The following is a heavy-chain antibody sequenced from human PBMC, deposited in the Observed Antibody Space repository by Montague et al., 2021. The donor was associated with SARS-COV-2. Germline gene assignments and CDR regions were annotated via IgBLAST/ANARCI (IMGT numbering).Heavy chain of an antibody. Sequence: SETRSLTCSVSGGSINNYFWGWIRQSPGKGLEWVGYMHSTGSTAXXPSXXXRVIISVDTSKTQISLKLSSVSAADTALYYCARAVVGAKTATIESWGQGTLVTVSS. CDR2: MHSTGST. V-gene: IGHV4-59*01. J-gene: IGHJ4*02. CDR3: ARAVVGAKTATIES. D-gene: IGHD2-15*01. CDR1: GGSINNYF.